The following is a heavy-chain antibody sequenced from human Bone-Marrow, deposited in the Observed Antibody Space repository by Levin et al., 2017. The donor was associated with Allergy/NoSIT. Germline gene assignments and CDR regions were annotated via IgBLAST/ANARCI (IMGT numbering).Heavy chain of an antibody. J-gene: IGHJ4*02. CDR1: GFTFSSYA. Sequence: ASVKVSCVVSGFTFSSYAMSWIRQTPDKGLEWISIISGNSRTIYYADSVRGRFTISRDNSKNTLYLQMNSLSAQDTALYYCVSYRDGPYIHIAYWGQGTLVTVSS. CDR3: VSYRDGPYIHIAY. V-gene: IGHV3-23*01. D-gene: IGHD3-16*02. CDR2: ISGNSRTI.